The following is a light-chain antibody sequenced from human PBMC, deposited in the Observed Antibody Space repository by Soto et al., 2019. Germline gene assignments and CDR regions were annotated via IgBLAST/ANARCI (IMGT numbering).Light chain of an antibody. CDR2: RNN. CDR1: NSNIGRNT. CDR3: ASWDDGLTGYV. Sequence: QSVLTQPPSGFWTPGQRVTISFSGNNSNIGRNTVNWYQQLPGTAPKLLIYRNNQRPSGVPDRFSGSKSGTSASLAISGLQSDDESDYYCASWDDGLTGYVFGTGTKVTV. J-gene: IGLJ1*01. V-gene: IGLV1-44*01.